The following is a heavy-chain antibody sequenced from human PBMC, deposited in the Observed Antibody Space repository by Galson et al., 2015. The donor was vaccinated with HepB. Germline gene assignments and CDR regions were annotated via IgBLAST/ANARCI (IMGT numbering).Heavy chain of an antibody. CDR2: IDWDDDK. D-gene: IGHD6-13*01. CDR3: ARILSPRGLAATDDY. CDR1: GFSLTTNGMC. J-gene: IGHJ4*02. V-gene: IGHV2-70*11. Sequence: PALVKPIQTLTLPCSFSGFSLTTNGMCVTWIRQPPGKALEWLARIDWDDDKYYSASLKTRLTISKDTSRNQVVLTMTNMDPADTATYYCARILSPRGLAATDDYWGQGTLVTVSS.